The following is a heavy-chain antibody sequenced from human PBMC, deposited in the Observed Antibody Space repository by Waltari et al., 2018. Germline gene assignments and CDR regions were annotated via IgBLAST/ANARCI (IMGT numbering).Heavy chain of an antibody. J-gene: IGHJ3*02. D-gene: IGHD3-3*01. V-gene: IGHV1-46*04. CDR3: ARGHIGRRHDSFNM. CDR2: SNPDGETT. CDR1: GSSFAGYY. Sequence: QVQLVQSGAEVMKPGASVKVSCKASGSSFAGYYMHWVRQAPGQGLEWMAISNPDGETTSYAQRLKGRITMTRDTSTSTVYMELRSLRSEDTAVYYCARGHIGRRHDSFNMWGQGTMVTVSS.